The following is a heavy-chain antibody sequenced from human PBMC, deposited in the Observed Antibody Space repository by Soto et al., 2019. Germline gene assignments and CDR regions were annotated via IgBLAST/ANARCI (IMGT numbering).Heavy chain of an antibody. CDR3: ARNYSDSSGYRFDY. J-gene: IGHJ4*02. D-gene: IGHD3-22*01. V-gene: IGHV1-2*02. CDR1: GYTFTGYY. CDR2: INPNSGGT. Sequence: ASVKVSCKASGYTFTGYYMHWVRQAPGQGLEWMGWINPNSGGTNYAQKFQGRVTMTRDTSISTAYMELSRLRSDDTAVYYCARNYSDSSGYRFDYWGQGTLVTVSS.